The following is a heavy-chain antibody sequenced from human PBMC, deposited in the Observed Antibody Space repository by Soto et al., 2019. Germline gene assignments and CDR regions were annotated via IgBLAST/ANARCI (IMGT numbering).Heavy chain of an antibody. D-gene: IGHD2-2*01. V-gene: IGHV3-30*18. CDR1: GFTFSSYG. J-gene: IGHJ6*02. CDR3: AKDLGYCSSTSCYAYYYYGMDV. CDR2: ISYDGSNK. Sequence: GGSLRLSCAASGFTFSSYGMHWVRQAPGKGLEWVAVISYDGSNKYYADSVKGRFTISRDNSKNTLYLQMNSLRAEDTAVYYCAKDLGYCSSTSCYAYYYYGMDVWGQGTTVTVSS.